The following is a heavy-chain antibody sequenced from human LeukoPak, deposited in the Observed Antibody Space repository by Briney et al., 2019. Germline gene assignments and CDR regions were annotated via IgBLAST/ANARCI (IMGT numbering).Heavy chain of an antibody. Sequence: PSETLSLTCTVSGGSISSSSYYWGWIRQPPGKGLEWIGSIYYSGSTYYNPSLKSRVTISVDTSKNQFSLKLSSVTAADTAVYYCASRVLLWFGANKNWFDPWGQGTLVTVSS. CDR3: ASRVLLWFGANKNWFDP. CDR2: IYYSGST. J-gene: IGHJ5*02. CDR1: GGSISSSSYY. D-gene: IGHD3-10*01. V-gene: IGHV4-39*01.